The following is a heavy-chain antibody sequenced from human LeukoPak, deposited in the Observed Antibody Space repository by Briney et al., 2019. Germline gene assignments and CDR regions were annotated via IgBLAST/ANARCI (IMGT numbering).Heavy chain of an antibody. V-gene: IGHV4-61*01. Sequence: SETLSLTCTVSGGAVSSGSYYWSWIRQPPGKGLEWIGYIYYSGSTNYNPSLKSRVTISVDTSKNQFSLKLSSVTAADTAVYYCAREGLYGDYVWSLDYWGQGTLVTVSS. D-gene: IGHD4-17*01. CDR1: GGAVSSGSYY. CDR3: AREGLYGDYVWSLDY. CDR2: IYYSGST. J-gene: IGHJ4*02.